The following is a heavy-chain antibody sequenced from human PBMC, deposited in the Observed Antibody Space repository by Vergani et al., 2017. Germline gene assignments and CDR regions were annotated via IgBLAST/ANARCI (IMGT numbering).Heavy chain of an antibody. CDR3: AKGYSYGYSAQYYFDY. J-gene: IGHJ4*02. CDR2: ISGSGGST. CDR1: GFTFSNYA. D-gene: IGHD5-18*01. Sequence: EVQLVESGGGLVQPGRSLRLSCAASGFTFSNYAMSWVRQAPGKGLEWVLGISGSGGSTYYADSVKGRFTISRDNSKNTLYLQMNSLRAEDTAVYYCAKGYSYGYSAQYYFDYWGQGTLVTVSS. V-gene: IGHV3-23*04.